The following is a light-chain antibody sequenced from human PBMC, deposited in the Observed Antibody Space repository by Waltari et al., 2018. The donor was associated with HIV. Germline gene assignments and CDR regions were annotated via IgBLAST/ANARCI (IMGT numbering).Light chain of an antibody. CDR3: CSSAGRYTFV. Sequence: QPPLTQSRSVSGSPGQSITISCTGTSNDVGAYNYVSWYQQHPGRAPKLLSFVRNRRPEGGPDGFSGSKSGNTASLTISGLQAEDEADYYCCSSAGRYTFVFGTGTKVTVL. CDR1: SNDVGAYNY. CDR2: VRN. J-gene: IGLJ1*01. V-gene: IGLV2-11*01.